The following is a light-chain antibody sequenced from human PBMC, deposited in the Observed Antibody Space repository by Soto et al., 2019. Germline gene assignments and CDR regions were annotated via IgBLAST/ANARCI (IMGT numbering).Light chain of an antibody. J-gene: IGLJ2*01. CDR3: SSYAGDNNLV. CDR2: EVI. V-gene: IGLV2-8*01. CDR1: SGDVGGYNF. Sequence: QSALTQPPSASGSPGQSVTISCTGTSGDVGGYNFVSWYQQHPGKAPKLIIFEVIERPSGVPDRFSGSKSDNTASLTVSGLQTEDEADYYCSSYAGDNNLVFGGVTKLTVL.